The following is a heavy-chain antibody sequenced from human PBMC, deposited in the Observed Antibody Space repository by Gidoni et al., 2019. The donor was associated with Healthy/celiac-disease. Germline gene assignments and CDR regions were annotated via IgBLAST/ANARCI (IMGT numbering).Heavy chain of an antibody. CDR1: GFTFSNAW. Sequence: EVQLVESGGGLVKPGGSLRLSCAASGFTFSNAWLSWGRQAPGKGLGWVGRIKSKTDGGTTDYAAPVKGRFTISRDDSKNTLYLQMNSLKTEDTAVYYCTTVVRVEVHDRDDAFDIWGQGTMVTVSS. V-gene: IGHV3-15*01. J-gene: IGHJ3*02. CDR3: TTVVRVEVHDRDDAFDI. CDR2: IKSKTDGGTT. D-gene: IGHD1-1*01.